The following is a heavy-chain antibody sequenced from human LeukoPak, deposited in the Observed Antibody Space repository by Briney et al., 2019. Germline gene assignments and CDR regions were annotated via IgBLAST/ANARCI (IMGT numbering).Heavy chain of an antibody. V-gene: IGHV1-18*01. Sequence: ASVKVSCKASGYTLTCYGISWVRQAPGQGLEWMGWISGYNGNTNYAQKLQGRVTMTTDTSTSTAYMELRSLRSDDTAVYYCARGDCDSSGYPFDYWGQGTLVTVSS. CDR3: ARGDCDSSGYPFDY. J-gene: IGHJ4*02. CDR1: GYTLTCYG. D-gene: IGHD3-22*01. CDR2: ISGYNGNT.